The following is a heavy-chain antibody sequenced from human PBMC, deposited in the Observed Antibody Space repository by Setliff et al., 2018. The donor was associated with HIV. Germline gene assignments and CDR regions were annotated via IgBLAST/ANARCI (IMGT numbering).Heavy chain of an antibody. CDR2: IYYSGGT. CDR1: GGFISSSSYY. J-gene: IGHJ3*02. D-gene: IGHD5-18*01. V-gene: IGHV4-39*07. CDR3: ARDQGYSYGFYAFDI. Sequence: SETLSLTCTVSGGFISSSSYYWGWIRQPPGKGLEWIGSIYYSGGTNCNPSLKSRVTISVDTSKNQFSLKLSSVTAADTAVYYCARDQGYSYGFYAFDIWGQGTMVTVSS.